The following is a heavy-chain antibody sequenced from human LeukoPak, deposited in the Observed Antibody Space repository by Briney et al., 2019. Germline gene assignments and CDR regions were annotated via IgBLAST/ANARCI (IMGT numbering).Heavy chain of an antibody. J-gene: IGHJ4*02. CDR2: IYYSGST. V-gene: IGHV4-59*08. D-gene: IGHD3-9*01. CDR1: GGSISSYY. Sequence: SETLSLTCTVSGGSISSYYWSWIRQPPGKGLEWIGYIYYSGSTNYNPSLKSRVTISVDTSKNQFSLKLSSVTAADTAVYYCARHAYDILTGYYRGPFDYWGQGTLVTVSS. CDR3: ARHAYDILTGYYRGPFDY.